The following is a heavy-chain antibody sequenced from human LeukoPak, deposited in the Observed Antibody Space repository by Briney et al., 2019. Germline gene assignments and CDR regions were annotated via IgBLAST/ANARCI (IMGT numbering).Heavy chain of an antibody. D-gene: IGHD1-26*01. V-gene: IGHV1-69*04. CDR3: ATDRGSGYFDY. CDR1: GGTFSSYA. Sequence: SVKVSCKASGGTFSSYAISWVRQAPGQGLEWMGRIIPILGIANYAQKFQGRVTMTEDTSTDTAYMELSSLRSEDTAVYYCATDRGSGYFDYWGQGTLVTVSS. CDR2: IIPILGIA. J-gene: IGHJ4*02.